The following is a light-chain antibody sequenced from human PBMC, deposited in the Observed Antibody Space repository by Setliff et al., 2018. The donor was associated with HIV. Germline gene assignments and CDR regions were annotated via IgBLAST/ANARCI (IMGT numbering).Light chain of an antibody. CDR3: CSYAGNSYV. J-gene: IGLJ1*01. Sequence: QSVLTQPHSVSGSPGQSVTISCTGTSSDVGGYNYVSWYQQHPDKAPKLMIYDVSKRPSGVPDRFSGSKSGNTASLTISGLQAEDEADHHCCSYAGNSYVFGTGTKVTVL. CDR1: SSDVGGYNY. V-gene: IGLV2-11*01. CDR2: DVS.